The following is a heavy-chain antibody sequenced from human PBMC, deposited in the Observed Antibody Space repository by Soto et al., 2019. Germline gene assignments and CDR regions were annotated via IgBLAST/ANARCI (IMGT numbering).Heavy chain of an antibody. CDR3: AARHEQVGLYSSGWYFWFDP. Sequence: GASVKVSCKASGFTFTSSAVQWVRQARGQRLEWIGWIVVGSGNTNYAQKFQERVTITRDMSTSTAYMELSSLRSEDTAVYYCAARHEQVGLYSSGWYFWFDPWGQRTLVTVSS. J-gene: IGHJ5*02. CDR2: IVVGSGNT. V-gene: IGHV1-58*01. CDR1: GFTFTSSA. D-gene: IGHD6-19*01.